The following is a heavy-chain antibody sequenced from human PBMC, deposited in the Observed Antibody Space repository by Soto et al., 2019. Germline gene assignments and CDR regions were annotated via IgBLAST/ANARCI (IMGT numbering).Heavy chain of an antibody. D-gene: IGHD1-1*01. Sequence: SETLSLTCTVSGGSISSGGYYWSWIRQHPGKGLEWIGYIYYSGSTYYNPSLKSRVTISVDTSKNQFSLKLSSVTAADTAVYYCARRTTPSVLPYYMDVWGKGTTVTVSS. CDR3: ARRTTPSVLPYYMDV. V-gene: IGHV4-31*03. CDR1: GGSISSGGYY. J-gene: IGHJ6*03. CDR2: IYYSGST.